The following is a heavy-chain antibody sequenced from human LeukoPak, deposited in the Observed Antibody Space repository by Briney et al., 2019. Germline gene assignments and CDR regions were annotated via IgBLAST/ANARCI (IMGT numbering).Heavy chain of an antibody. CDR1: GFTFSSHS. J-gene: IGHJ3*02. CDR3: ARAQTLFWEFDGFDI. D-gene: IGHD3-3*01. CDR2: MTVTNKI. V-gene: IGHV3-69-1*01. Sequence: PGGSLRLSCAASGFTFSSHSINWVRQAPGKGLEWIATMTVTNKIYYADSVKGRFTISRDNAENSVHLQMNSLRDEDTAVYSCARAQTLFWEFDGFDIWGRGTKVTVSS.